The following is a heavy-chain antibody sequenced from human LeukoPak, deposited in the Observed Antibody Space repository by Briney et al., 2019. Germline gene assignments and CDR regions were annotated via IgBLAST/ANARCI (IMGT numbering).Heavy chain of an antibody. CDR3: ARVTSDTSGWYHFDY. V-gene: IGHV3-53*01. CDR1: GFTVSSNY. Sequence: GGSLRLSCAATGFTVSSNYMNWVRQAPGKGLEWVSVIYSTRTTYYADSVKGRFTISRDNSKNTVYLQMNSLRADDTAVYYCARVTSDTSGWYHFDYWGQGTLVTVSS. J-gene: IGHJ4*02. D-gene: IGHD6-19*01. CDR2: IYSTRTT.